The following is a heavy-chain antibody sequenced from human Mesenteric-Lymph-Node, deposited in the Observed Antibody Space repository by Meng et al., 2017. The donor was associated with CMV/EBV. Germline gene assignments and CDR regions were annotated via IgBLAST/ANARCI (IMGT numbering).Heavy chain of an antibody. CDR1: GFTFSNAW. CDR3: TTGYCSGGDCYSLNY. CDR2: IKRKTDGGTT. D-gene: IGHD2-15*01. J-gene: IGHJ4*02. Sequence: GGSLRLSCAASGFTFSNAWMSWVRQAPGKGLEWVGRIKRKTDGGTTDYAEPVKGRFTISRDDSKNTLYLQMNSLKTEDTAVYYCTTGYCSGGDCYSLNYWGQGTRVTVSS. V-gene: IGHV3-15*01.